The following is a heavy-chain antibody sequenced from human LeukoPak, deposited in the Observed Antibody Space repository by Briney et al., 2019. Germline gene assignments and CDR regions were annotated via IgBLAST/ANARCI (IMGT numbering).Heavy chain of an antibody. CDR2: IYTSGST. Sequence: SETLSLTCTVSGGSISSYYWSWIRQPAGKGLEWIGRIYTSGSTNYNPSLKSRVTMSVDTSKNQFSLKLSSVTAADAAVYYCARDYYDSSGYYWWYFDYWGQGTLVTVSS. D-gene: IGHD3-22*01. CDR3: ARDYYDSSGYYWWYFDY. CDR1: GGSISSYY. J-gene: IGHJ4*02. V-gene: IGHV4-4*07.